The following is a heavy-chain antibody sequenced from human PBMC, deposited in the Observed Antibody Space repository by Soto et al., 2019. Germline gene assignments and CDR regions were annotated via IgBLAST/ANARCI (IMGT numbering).Heavy chain of an antibody. V-gene: IGHV1-69*12. J-gene: IGHJ4*02. Sequence: QVQLVQSGAEVKKPGSSVKVSCKASGGTFSSYAISWVRQAPGQGLEWMGGIIPIYGTANYAQKFQGRVTMTADESTSTAYMELSSLRSEDTAVYYCARIHDYVDYSAKDYWGQGTLVTVSS. CDR1: GGTFSSYA. CDR2: IIPIYGTA. CDR3: ARIHDYVDYSAKDY. D-gene: IGHD4-17*01.